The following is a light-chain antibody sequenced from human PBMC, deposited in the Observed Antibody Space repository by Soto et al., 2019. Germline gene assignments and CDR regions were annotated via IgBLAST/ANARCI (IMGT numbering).Light chain of an antibody. CDR2: EVI. CDR1: SRDVAGYNS. Sequence: QSVLTQPASVSGSPGQSITISCTGTSRDVAGYNSVSWYQQHPGKAPKLVIYEVINRPSGVSNRFSGSKSGKTASLTISGLRAEDEADYYCSSYTDSRLLFGTGTKLTVL. V-gene: IGLV2-14*01. J-gene: IGLJ1*01. CDR3: SSYTDSRLL.